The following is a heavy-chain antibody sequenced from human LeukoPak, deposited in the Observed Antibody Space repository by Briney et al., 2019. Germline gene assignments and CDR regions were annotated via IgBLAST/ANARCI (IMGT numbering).Heavy chain of an antibody. CDR2: IYPGDSDT. V-gene: IGHV5-51*01. CDR3: ASPSRYCSRTNCPFDY. CDR1: GYSFTSYW. D-gene: IGHD2-2*01. J-gene: IGHJ4*02. Sequence: GESLKISCKGSGYSFTSYWIGWVRQMPGKGLGWMGIIYPGDSDTRYSPSFQGQVTISADKSISTAYLQWSSLKASDTAMYYCASPSRYCSRTNCPFDYWGQGTLVTVSS.